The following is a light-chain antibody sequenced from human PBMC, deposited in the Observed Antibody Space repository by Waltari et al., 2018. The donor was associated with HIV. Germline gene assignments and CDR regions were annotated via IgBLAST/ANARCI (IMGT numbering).Light chain of an antibody. CDR1: SSDIGGYTY. J-gene: IGLJ2*01. V-gene: IGLV2-8*01. CDR2: EVS. Sequence: SALTQPPSASGSPGQSVTISCTRTSSDIGGYTYVSWYQQYPGKAPKLMIYEVSKRPSGVPDRFSGSKSANTASLTVSGLQAEDEADYYCSSYGGSANLLFGGGTKLTVL. CDR3: SSYGGSANLL.